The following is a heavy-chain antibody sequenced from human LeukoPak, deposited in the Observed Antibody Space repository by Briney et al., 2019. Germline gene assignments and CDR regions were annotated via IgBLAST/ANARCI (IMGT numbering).Heavy chain of an antibody. J-gene: IGHJ4*02. CDR2: LFLSGST. V-gene: IGHV4-39*01. D-gene: IGHD2-21*02. CDR3: ARHALATVTDPSFDY. CDR1: DGSISTPGYY. Sequence: SETLSLTCTVSDGSISTPGYYCGWIRQPPGKGLEWIGRLFLSGSTYYKPSLKSRATISVDKSKNQCSLKLRSVTAADTAVYYCARHALATVTDPSFDYWGQGTLVTVSS.